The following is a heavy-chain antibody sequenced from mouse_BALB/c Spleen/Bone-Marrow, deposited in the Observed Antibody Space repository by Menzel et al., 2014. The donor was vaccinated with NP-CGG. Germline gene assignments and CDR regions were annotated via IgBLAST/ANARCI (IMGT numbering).Heavy chain of an antibody. J-gene: IGHJ3*01. CDR1: GFNIKDTY. CDR2: IDPANGNT. V-gene: IGHV14-3*02. D-gene: IGHD1-1*01. CDR3: ASYYYGSSGFAY. Sequence: VQLQQPGAELVKPGASVKLSCTASGFNIKDTYMHWVKQRPEQGLEWIGRIDPANGNTKYDPEFQGKATITADTSSNTAYLQLSSLTSEDTAVYYCASYYYGSSGFAYWGQGTLVTVSA.